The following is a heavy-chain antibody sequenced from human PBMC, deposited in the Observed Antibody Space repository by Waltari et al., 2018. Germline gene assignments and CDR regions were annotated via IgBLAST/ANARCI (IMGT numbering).Heavy chain of an antibody. CDR2: IYYSGTT. D-gene: IGHD6-19*01. Sequence: QLQLQESGPGLVKPLETLSLTCTVSGGSISSSSYYWGWIRQPPGKGLEWIGSIYYSGTTSHSPPLSSRVTISVDTSKNQFSRKLSSVTAADTAVYYCARRVAVAGKEFDYWGQGTLVTVSS. V-gene: IGHV4-39*07. CDR1: GGSISSSSYY. J-gene: IGHJ4*02. CDR3: ARRVAVAGKEFDY.